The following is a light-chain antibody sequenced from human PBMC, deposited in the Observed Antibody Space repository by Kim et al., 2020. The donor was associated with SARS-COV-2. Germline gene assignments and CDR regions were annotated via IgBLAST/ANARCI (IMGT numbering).Light chain of an antibody. Sequence: SPVERATLSCTASQSVNSTYSAWYQQKPGQAPRLLIYGASSRATGIPDRFSGSGSGTDFTLTINRLEPEDFAVYYCQQYVTSPLTFGGGTKVDIK. CDR1: QSVNSTY. CDR3: QQYVTSPLT. V-gene: IGKV3-20*01. J-gene: IGKJ4*01. CDR2: GAS.